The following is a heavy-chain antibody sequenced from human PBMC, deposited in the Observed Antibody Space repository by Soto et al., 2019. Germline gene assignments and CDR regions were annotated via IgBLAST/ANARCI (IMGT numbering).Heavy chain of an antibody. CDR2: INAGNGNT. V-gene: IGHV1-3*01. CDR1: GYTFTRYA. Sequence: GASVKGSCKASGYTFTRYAMHWGRQTNGQRLEWMGWINAGNGNTKYSQKFQGRVTITRDTSASTAYMELSSLRSVTAADTAVYYCAGGDHWRLVDYWGRGNLVSVSS. CDR3: AGGDHWRLVDY. J-gene: IGHJ4*02. D-gene: IGHD3-16*01.